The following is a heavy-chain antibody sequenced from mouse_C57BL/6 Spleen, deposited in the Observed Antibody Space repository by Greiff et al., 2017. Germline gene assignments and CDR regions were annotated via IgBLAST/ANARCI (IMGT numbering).Heavy chain of an antibody. J-gene: IGHJ3*01. CDR3: ARGTYYDYDWFAY. D-gene: IGHD2-4*01. CDR2: IDPSDSYT. V-gene: IGHV1-50*01. Sequence: VQLQQPGAELVKPGASVKLSCKASGYTFTSYWMPWVKQRPGQGLEWIGEIDPSDSYTNYNQKFKGKATLTVDTSSSTASMQLSSLTSEDSAVYYCARGTYYDYDWFAYWGQGTLVTVSA. CDR1: GYTFTSYW.